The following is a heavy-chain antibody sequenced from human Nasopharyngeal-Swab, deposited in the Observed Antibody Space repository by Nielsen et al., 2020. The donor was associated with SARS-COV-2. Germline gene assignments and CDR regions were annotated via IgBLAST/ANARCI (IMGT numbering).Heavy chain of an antibody. CDR1: GFTFSTYD. Sequence: GESLKISCAASGFTFSTYDVTWVRQAPGKGLEWVSTIIGRSGKVYYADSVEGRFTISRDDSTNTLFVQMDSLRAEDAAVYYCAKQYSRSDYIYYYGMDVWGHGTAVTVSS. D-gene: IGHD6-6*01. CDR3: AKQYSRSDYIYYYGMDV. V-gene: IGHV3-23*01. J-gene: IGHJ6*02. CDR2: IIGRSGKV.